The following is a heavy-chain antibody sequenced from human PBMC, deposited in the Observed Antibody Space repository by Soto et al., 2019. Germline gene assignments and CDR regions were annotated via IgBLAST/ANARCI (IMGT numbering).Heavy chain of an antibody. Sequence: EASVTVSCQASGYTFTGYYMHWVRQAPGKGLEWMGWINPNSGGTNYAQKCQGRVTMTRDTSISTAYMELSRLRSDDTALYYCATIVACYDTYDYWGQGTLVTVSS. CDR3: ATIVACYDTYDY. CDR2: INPNSGGT. V-gene: IGHV1-2*02. CDR1: GYTFTGYY. D-gene: IGHD5-12*01. J-gene: IGHJ4*02.